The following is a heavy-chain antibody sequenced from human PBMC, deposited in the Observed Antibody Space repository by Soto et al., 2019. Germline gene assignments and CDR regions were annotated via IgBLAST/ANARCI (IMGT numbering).Heavy chain of an antibody. D-gene: IGHD4-17*01. V-gene: IGHV3-43D*04. CDR3: AKGATVTTHYQYYGMDV. Sequence: GGSLRLSCAASGFTFDDFAMCWVRQVPGKGLEWISLVNWDGDTTFYADSVKGRFIISRDNSKNSVHLQMNSLRSEDSAMYYCAKGATVTTHYQYYGMDVWGQGTTVTVSS. CDR2: VNWDGDTT. CDR1: GFTFDDFA. J-gene: IGHJ6*02.